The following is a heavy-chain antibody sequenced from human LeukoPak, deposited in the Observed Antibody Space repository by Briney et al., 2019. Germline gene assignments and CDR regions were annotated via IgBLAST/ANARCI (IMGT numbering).Heavy chain of an antibody. Sequence: SQTLPLTXTVSGGSISSGDYYWSWIRQPPGKGLEWIGYIYYSGSTYYNPSLKSRVTISVDTSKNQFSLKLSSVTAADTAVYYCARECTVTTVGGSFDWFDPWGQGTLVTVSS. V-gene: IGHV4-30-4*08. J-gene: IGHJ5*02. CDR1: GGSISSGDYY. D-gene: IGHD4-17*01. CDR3: ARECTVTTVGGSFDWFDP. CDR2: IYYSGST.